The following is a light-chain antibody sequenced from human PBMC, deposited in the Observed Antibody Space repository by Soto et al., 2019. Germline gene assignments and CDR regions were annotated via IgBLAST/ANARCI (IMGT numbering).Light chain of an antibody. Sequence: DIQMTQSPSSLSASVGDRVTITCRASQAIKDYLGWYQQKPGKVPKLLIYAASTLQSGVPSRFSGSGSGTDFTLTISSLQPEDVATYYCQKYNSAPSTFGPGTKVDIK. CDR1: QAIKDY. J-gene: IGKJ3*01. CDR3: QKYNSAPST. V-gene: IGKV1-27*01. CDR2: AAS.